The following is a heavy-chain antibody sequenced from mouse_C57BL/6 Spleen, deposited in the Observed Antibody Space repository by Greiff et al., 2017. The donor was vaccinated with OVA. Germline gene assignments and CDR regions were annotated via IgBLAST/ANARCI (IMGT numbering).Heavy chain of an antibody. J-gene: IGHJ3*01. Sequence: QVHVKQPGTELVKPGASVKLSCKASGYTFTSYWMHGVKQRPGQGLEWIGNINPSNGGTNYNEKFKSKATLTVDTSSSTAYMQLSSLTSEDSAVYYCALYGNPYAYWGQGTLVTVSA. CDR1: GYTFTSYW. CDR3: ALYGNPYAY. D-gene: IGHD2-1*01. CDR2: INPSNGGT. V-gene: IGHV1-53*01.